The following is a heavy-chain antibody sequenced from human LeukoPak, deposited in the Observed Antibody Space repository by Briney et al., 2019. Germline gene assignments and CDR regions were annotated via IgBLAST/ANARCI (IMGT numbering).Heavy chain of an antibody. V-gene: IGHV5-51*03. CDR2: IYPGDSDT. CDR3: ASSLISRAFDI. J-gene: IGHJ3*02. CDR1: GYSFTNYW. Sequence: GESLKISCKGSGYSFTNYWIGWVRQMPGKGLEWMGIIYPGDSDTRYSPSFQGQVSISADKSISTAYLQWSSLKASDTAMYYCASSLISRAFDIWGQGTMVTVSS. D-gene: IGHD3-10*01.